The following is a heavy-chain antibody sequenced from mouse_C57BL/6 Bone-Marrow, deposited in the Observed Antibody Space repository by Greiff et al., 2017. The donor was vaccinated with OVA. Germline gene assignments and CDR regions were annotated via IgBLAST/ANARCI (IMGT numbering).Heavy chain of an antibody. CDR1: GYTFTSYG. V-gene: IGHV1-81*01. J-gene: IGHJ2*01. D-gene: IGHD2-4*01. CDR3: ARRDYDYGRDFDY. Sequence: VKLMESGAELARPGASVKLSCKASGYTFTSYGISWVKQRTGQGLEWIGEIYPRSGNTYYNEKFKGKATLTADKSSSTAYMELRSLTSEDSAVYFCARRDYDYGRDFDYWGQGTTLTVSS. CDR2: IYPRSGNT.